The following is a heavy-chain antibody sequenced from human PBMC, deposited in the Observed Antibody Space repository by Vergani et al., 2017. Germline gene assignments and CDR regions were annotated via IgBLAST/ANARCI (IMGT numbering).Heavy chain of an antibody. J-gene: IGHJ4*02. CDR2: IYYSGST. Sequence: QVQLQESGPGLVKPSQTLSLTCTVSGGSISSGDYYWSWIRQPPGKGLEWIGYIYYSGSTNYNPSLKSRVTISVDTSKNQFSLKLSSVTAADTAVYYCARGRVLRRAAMVNRYYFDYWGQGTLVTVSS. D-gene: IGHD5-18*01. CDR1: GGSISSGDYY. V-gene: IGHV4-30-4*01. CDR3: ARGRVLRRAAMVNRYYFDY.